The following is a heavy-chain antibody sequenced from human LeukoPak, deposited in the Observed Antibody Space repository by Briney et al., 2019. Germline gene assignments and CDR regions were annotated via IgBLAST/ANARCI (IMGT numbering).Heavy chain of an antibody. Sequence: GGSLRLSCAASGFTFSSYSMNWVRQAPGKGLEWVSSISSSSSYIYYADSVKGRFTISRDNAKNSLYLQMNSLRAEDTAVYCCARDAGWQEWDYWGQGALVTVSS. CDR2: ISSSSSYI. CDR3: ARDAGWQEWDY. CDR1: GFTFSSYS. D-gene: IGHD2-15*01. V-gene: IGHV3-21*01. J-gene: IGHJ4*02.